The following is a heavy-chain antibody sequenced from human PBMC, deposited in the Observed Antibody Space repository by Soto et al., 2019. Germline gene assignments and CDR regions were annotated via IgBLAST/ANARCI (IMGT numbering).Heavy chain of an antibody. CDR2: INHSGST. V-gene: IGHV4-34*01. CDR3: ARGSTGDPYYFDY. Sequence: SETLSLTCAVYGGSFSGYYWTWIRQPPGTGLEWIGEINHSGSTNYNPSLKSRVTISVDTSKNQFSLKLSSVTAADTAVYYCARGSTGDPYYFDYGGQGTLVTVSS. J-gene: IGHJ4*02. D-gene: IGHD3-10*01. CDR1: GGSFSGYY.